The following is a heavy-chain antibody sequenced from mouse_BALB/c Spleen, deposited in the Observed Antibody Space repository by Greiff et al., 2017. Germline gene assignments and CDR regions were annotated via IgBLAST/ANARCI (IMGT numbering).Heavy chain of an antibody. Sequence: DVMLVESGGGLVQPGGSRKLSCAASGFTFSDYGMAWVRQAPGKGPEWVAFISNLAYSIYYADTVTGRFTISRENAKNTLYLEMSSLRSEDTAMYYCARETTAYAMDYWGQGTSVTVSS. CDR3: ARETTAYAMDY. CDR2: ISNLAYSI. CDR1: GFTFSDYG. D-gene: IGHD1-2*01. J-gene: IGHJ4*01. V-gene: IGHV5-15*02.